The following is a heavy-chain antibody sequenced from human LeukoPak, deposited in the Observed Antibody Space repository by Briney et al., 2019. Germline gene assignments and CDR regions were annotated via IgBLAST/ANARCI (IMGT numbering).Heavy chain of an antibody. V-gene: IGHV3-7*01. CDR3: AREGRVARRLMDV. Sequence: GSLRLSCAASGFTFSSYEMNWVRQAPGKGLEWVANIKQDGSEKYYVDSVKGRFTISRDNAKNSLYLQMNSPRAEDTAVYYCAREGRVARRLMDVWGKGTTVTVSS. D-gene: IGHD2-15*01. CDR1: GFTFSSYE. J-gene: IGHJ6*03. CDR2: IKQDGSEK.